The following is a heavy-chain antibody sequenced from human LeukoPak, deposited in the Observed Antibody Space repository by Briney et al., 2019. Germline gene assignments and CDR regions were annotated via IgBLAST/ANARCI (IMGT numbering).Heavy chain of an antibody. V-gene: IGHV5-51*01. D-gene: IGHD4-17*01. CDR3: ARLGPGGACYSDY. Sequence: GESLKISCKGSGYCFSTYWIGWVRQMPGKGLEWMGIIYPGDSDTRYSPSFQGQVTVSVDKSISTAYLQWSSLKASDTAMYYYARLGPGGACYSDYWGQGTLVTVSS. J-gene: IGHJ4*02. CDR1: GYCFSTYW. CDR2: IYPGDSDT.